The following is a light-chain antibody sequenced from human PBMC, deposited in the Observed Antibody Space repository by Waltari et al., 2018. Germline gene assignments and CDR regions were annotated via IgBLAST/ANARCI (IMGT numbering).Light chain of an antibody. CDR2: GAS. J-gene: IGKJ4*01. CDR3: QQYEKSPVT. CDR1: QTVSSTY. V-gene: IGKV3-20*01. Sequence: DIVLTQSPGTLSLSPGERATLSCRASQTVSSTYLVWYHQKPGQAPRLLIHGASTRATGIPDRFSGSGSGTDFTLAISRLEPEDLGVYYCQQYEKSPVTFGGGSKVEIK.